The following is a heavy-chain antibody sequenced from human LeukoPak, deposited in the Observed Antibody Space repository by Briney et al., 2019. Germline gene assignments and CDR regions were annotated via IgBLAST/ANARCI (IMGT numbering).Heavy chain of an antibody. CDR2: IRYDGSNK. V-gene: IGHV3-30*02. CDR3: AKGRKVYSSGWYDY. J-gene: IGHJ4*02. CDR1: GFTFSSYG. D-gene: IGHD6-19*01. Sequence: GGSLTLSCAASGFTFSSYGMHWVRQAPGKGLEGVAFIRYDGSNKYYADSVKGRFTISRDNSKNTLYLQMNSLRAEDTAVYYCAKGRKVYSSGWYDYWGQGTLVTVSS.